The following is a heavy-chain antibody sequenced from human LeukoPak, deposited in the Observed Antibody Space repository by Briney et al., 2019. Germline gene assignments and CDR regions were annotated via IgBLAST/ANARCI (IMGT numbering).Heavy chain of an antibody. D-gene: IGHD6-13*01. CDR1: GYTFTSYD. CDR2: MNPNSGNT. J-gene: IGHJ2*01. Sequence: GASVKVSCKASGYTFTSYDINWVRQATGQGLEWMGWMNPNSGNTGYAQKFQGRVTMTRNTSISTAYMELSSLRSEDTAVYYCARDNGMDSSSWSPDWYFDLWGRGTLVTVSS. CDR3: ARDNGMDSSSWSPDWYFDL. V-gene: IGHV1-8*01.